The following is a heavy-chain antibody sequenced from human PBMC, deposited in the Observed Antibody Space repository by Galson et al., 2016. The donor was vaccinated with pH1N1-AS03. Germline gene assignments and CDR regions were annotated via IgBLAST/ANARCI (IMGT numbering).Heavy chain of an antibody. CDR2: IRASGST. CDR3: ARVGWGGDS. CDR1: GDSISRGNYF. J-gene: IGHJ4*02. V-gene: IGHV4-61*02. D-gene: IGHD3-16*01. Sequence: TLSLTCTVSGDSISRGNYFWSWIRQPAGKGLEWIGCIRASGSTDYKPSLKSRVTVSLDPSKNQFALKLNSVTAADTAFYYCARVGWGGDSWGQGTRVTVSS.